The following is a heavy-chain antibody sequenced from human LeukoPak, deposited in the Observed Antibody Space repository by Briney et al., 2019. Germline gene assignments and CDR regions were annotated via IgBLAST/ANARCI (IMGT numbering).Heavy chain of an antibody. V-gene: IGHV4-4*07. CDR3: ARVDLRAAYFDY. CDR2: IYTSGST. Sequence: SETLSLTCTVSGGSISSYYWSWIRQPAGKGLEWIGRIYTSGSTGYNPPLKSRVTMSLDTSKNQFSLKLSSVTAADTAVYYCARVDLRAAYFDYWGQGTLVTVSS. J-gene: IGHJ4*02. CDR1: GGSISSYY. D-gene: IGHD2-15*01.